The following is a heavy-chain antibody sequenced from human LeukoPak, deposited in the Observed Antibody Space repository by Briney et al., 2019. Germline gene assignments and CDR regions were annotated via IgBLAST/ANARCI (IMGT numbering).Heavy chain of an antibody. J-gene: IGHJ4*02. CDR1: GYTFTSYG. D-gene: IGHD2-2*01. V-gene: IGHV1-18*01. CDR3: ASSGEYCSSTSCYAQFDY. Sequence: ASVKVSCKASGYTFTSYGITWVRQAPGQGLEWMGWISAYKGNTNYSQNLQGRVTMTTDTSTSTAYMELRRLTSDDTAVYYCASSGEYCSSTSCYAQFDYWGQGTLVTVSS. CDR2: ISAYKGNT.